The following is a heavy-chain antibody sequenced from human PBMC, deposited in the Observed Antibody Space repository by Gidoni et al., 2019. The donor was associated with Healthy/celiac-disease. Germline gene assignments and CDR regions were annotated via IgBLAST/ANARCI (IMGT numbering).Heavy chain of an antibody. CDR2: IIPILGIA. J-gene: IGHJ6*02. CDR3: ARDYGSGSFTYYYYYGMDV. Sequence: QVQLVQSGAEVKKPGSSVKVSCKASGGTFSSYAISWVRQAPGQGLEWMGRIIPILGIANYAQKFQGRGTITADKSTGTAYMELSSLRSEDKAVYYCARDYGSGSFTYYYYYGMDVWGQGTTVTVSS. CDR1: GGTFSSYA. D-gene: IGHD3-10*01. V-gene: IGHV1-69*04.